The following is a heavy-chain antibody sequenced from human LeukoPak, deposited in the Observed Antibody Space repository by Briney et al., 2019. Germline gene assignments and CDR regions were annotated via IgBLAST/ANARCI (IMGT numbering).Heavy chain of an antibody. V-gene: IGHV1-8*01. CDR2: MNPNSGNT. CDR1: GYTFTRYD. D-gene: IGHD3-10*01. J-gene: IGHJ6*02. CDR3: ARGSRTRGTMVRGVGYGMDV. Sequence: ASVKVTCKASGYTFTRYDINWVRHPPGPGLERMGWMNPNSGNTDYSQKFQGRGTITRNTYISTAYIELSSLRSKDTAVYYCARGSRTRGTMVRGVGYGMDVWGQGTTVTVSS.